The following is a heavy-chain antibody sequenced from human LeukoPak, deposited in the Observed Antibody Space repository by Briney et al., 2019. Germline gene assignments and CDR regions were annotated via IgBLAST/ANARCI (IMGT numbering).Heavy chain of an antibody. D-gene: IGHD3-10*01. CDR3: AREGRTMVRGTGNYYYYYMDV. Sequence: VASVKVSCKASGYTFTSYGISWVRQAPGQGLEWMGWISAYNGNTNYAQKLQGRVTMTTDTSTSTAYMELRSLRSDDTAVYYCAREGRTMVRGTGNYYYYYMDVWGKGTTVTVSS. CDR2: ISAYNGNT. CDR1: GYTFTSYG. V-gene: IGHV1-18*01. J-gene: IGHJ6*03.